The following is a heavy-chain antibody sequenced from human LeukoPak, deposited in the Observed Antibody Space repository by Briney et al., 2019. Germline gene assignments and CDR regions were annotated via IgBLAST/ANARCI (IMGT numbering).Heavy chain of an antibody. CDR3: ARGGVTSNYFDY. V-gene: IGHV1-18*01. D-gene: IGHD2-2*01. CDR1: GGTFISYA. Sequence: GASVKVSCKASGGTFISYAISWVRQAPGQGLEGVGWISAYNGNTNYAQKLQGRVTMTTDTSTSTAYMELRSLRSDETDVYYCARGGVTSNYFDYWGQGTLVTVSS. CDR2: ISAYNGNT. J-gene: IGHJ4*02.